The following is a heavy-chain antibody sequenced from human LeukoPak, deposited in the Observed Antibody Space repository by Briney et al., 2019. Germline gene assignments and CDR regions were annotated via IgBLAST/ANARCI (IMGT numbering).Heavy chain of an antibody. V-gene: IGHV3-9*01. CDR1: GFTFDDYA. J-gene: IGHJ6*02. CDR2: ISWNSGSI. Sequence: PGGSLRLSCAASGFTFDDYAMHWVRQAPGKGLEWVSGISWNSGSIAYADSVKGRFTISRDNAKNSLYLEMNSLRAEDTALYYCVKDAGRNYYYGMDVWGQGTTVTVSS. CDR3: VKDAGRNYYYGMDV.